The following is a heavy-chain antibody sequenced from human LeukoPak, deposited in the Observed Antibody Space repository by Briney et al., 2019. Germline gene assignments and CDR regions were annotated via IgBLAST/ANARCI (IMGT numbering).Heavy chain of an antibody. CDR2: ISAYNGNT. CDR3: ARVLLGSGAAWFDP. J-gene: IGHJ5*02. D-gene: IGHD3-10*01. V-gene: IGHV1-18*01. Sequence: ASVKVSSKASGYTFTSYGISWVRQAPGQGLERRGWISAYNGNTNYAQKLQGRVTMTTDTSTSTAYMELRSLRSDDTAVYYCARVLLGSGAAWFDPWGQGTLVTVSS. CDR1: GYTFTSYG.